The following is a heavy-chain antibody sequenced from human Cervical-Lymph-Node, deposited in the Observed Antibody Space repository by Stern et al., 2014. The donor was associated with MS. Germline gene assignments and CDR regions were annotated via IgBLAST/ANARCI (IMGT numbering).Heavy chain of an antibody. Sequence: EVQLLESGGGVIQPGGSLRLSCTASGFTVSRDYMTWVRQAPGKGMEWVSLITYFVSTFYTDSVKGRFTISRDDSKNTVYLHMTSLRAEDTAMYYCARDTSSPERSDWWGQGTLVTVSS. D-gene: IGHD1-1*01. CDR2: ITYFVST. CDR1: GFTVSRDY. CDR3: ARDTSSPERSDW. J-gene: IGHJ4*02. V-gene: IGHV3-53*01.